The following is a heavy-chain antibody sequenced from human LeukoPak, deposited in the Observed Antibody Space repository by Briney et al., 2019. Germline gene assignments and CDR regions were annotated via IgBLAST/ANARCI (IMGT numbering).Heavy chain of an antibody. Sequence: SETLSLTCAVYGGSFSGYYWSWIRQPPGKGLEWIGEINHSGSTNYNPSLKSRVTISVDTSKNQFSLKLSSVTAADTAVYYCARDQGGDNWFDPWGQGTLVTVSS. CDR3: ARDQGGDNWFDP. D-gene: IGHD2-15*01. V-gene: IGHV4-34*01. J-gene: IGHJ5*02. CDR1: GGSFSGYY. CDR2: INHSGST.